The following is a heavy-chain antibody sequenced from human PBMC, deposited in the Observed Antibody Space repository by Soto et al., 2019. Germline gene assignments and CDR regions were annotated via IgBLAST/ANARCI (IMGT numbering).Heavy chain of an antibody. CDR3: ARDYSNSYYYGMDV. CDR1: GYNFTSYL. Sequence: PGESLKISCKGSGYNFTSYLIGWVRQMPGKGLEWMGIIYPGDSDTNYSPSFQGHVTISADKSISTAYLQWSSLKASDTAMYYCARDYSNSYYYGMDVWGQGTTVTVSS. D-gene: IGHD4-4*01. CDR2: IYPGDSDT. J-gene: IGHJ6*02. V-gene: IGHV5-51*01.